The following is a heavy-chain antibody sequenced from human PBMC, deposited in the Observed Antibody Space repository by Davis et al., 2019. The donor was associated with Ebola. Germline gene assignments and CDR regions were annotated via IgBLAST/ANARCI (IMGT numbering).Heavy chain of an antibody. CDR1: GFTFSNAW. CDR3: SKVSRGSGSYYNRPPYYYYYYGMDV. CDR2: ISGSGGST. Sequence: PGGSLRLSCAVSGFTFSNAWMSWVRQAPGKGLEWVSAISGSGGSTYYADSVKGRFTISRDNSKNTRYLQMNSLRAEETAVYYCSKVSRGSGSYYNRPPYYYYYYGMDVWGQGTTVTVSS. D-gene: IGHD3-10*01. J-gene: IGHJ6*02. V-gene: IGHV3-23*01.